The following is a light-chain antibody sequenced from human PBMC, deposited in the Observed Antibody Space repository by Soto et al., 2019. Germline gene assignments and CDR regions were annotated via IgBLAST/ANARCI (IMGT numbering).Light chain of an antibody. V-gene: IGKV3-15*01. CDR3: QQYNNWPLT. CDR1: QSVSDN. CDR2: GAS. J-gene: IGKJ4*01. Sequence: EIVMTQSPATLSVSPGERVTLSCRASQSVSDNLAWYQQKPGQAPRLLIYGASTRATGIPARFSGSGSGTEITLTICSLQSEDFAVYYCQQYNNWPLTFGGGTKVEIK.